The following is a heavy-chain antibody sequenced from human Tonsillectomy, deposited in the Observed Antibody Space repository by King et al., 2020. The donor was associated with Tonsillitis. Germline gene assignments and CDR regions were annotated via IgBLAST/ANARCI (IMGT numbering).Heavy chain of an antibody. CDR1: GFTVSSNY. Sequence: VQLVESGGGLVQPGGSLRLSCAASGFTVSSNYMGWVRQAPGKGLEWVSVIYSGGSTYYADSVKGRFTISRDNSKNTLYLQMTSLRAEETAVYYCARGVGETYIDYWGQGTLVTVSS. D-gene: IGHD1-26*01. CDR2: IYSGGST. V-gene: IGHV3-66*01. J-gene: IGHJ4*02. CDR3: ARGVGETYIDY.